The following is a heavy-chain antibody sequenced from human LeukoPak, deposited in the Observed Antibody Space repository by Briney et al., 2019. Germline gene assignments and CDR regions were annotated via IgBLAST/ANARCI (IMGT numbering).Heavy chain of an antibody. D-gene: IGHD6-19*01. CDR3: ARDVRDEYSSGWYPIGY. Sequence: GGSLRLSCAASGFTFSSYAMSWVRQAPGKGLEWVSSISSGGRYVYYADSVKGRFTIYSDNAKNSLYLQMNSLRAEDTAVYYCARDVRDEYSSGWYPIGYWGQGTLVTVSS. V-gene: IGHV3-21*01. J-gene: IGHJ4*02. CDR2: ISSGGRYV. CDR1: GFTFSSYA.